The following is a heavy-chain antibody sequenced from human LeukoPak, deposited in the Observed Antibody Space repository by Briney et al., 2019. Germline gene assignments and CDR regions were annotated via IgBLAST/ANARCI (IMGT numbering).Heavy chain of an antibody. J-gene: IGHJ6*03. CDR2: ICTSGST. CDR1: GGSISSYY. V-gene: IGHV4-4*07. D-gene: IGHD2-2*01. CDR3: ARDGIVVVPAAMGYYYYYYMDV. Sequence: SETLSLTCTVSGGSISSYYWSWIRQPAGKGLEWIGRICTSGSTNYNPSLKSRVTMSVDTSKNQFSLKLSSVTAADTAVYYCARDGIVVVPAAMGYYYYYYMDVWGKGTTVTVSS.